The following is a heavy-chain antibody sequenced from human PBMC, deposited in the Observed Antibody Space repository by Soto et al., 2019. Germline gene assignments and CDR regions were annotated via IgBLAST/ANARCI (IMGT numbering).Heavy chain of an antibody. D-gene: IGHD2-21*02. CDR2: MYNTGST. J-gene: IGHJ6*02. V-gene: IGHV4-59*01. CDR1: CDSITGYY. Sequence: SATLSLTCPVSCDSITGYYWSWIRQTSWKGLEWIGYMYNTGSTVYNPSFKSRVTISVDTSKNQFSLKLNSVTAADTAVYYCARDLWGYCGTDCYPLDVWGQGTTVT. CDR3: ARDLWGYCGTDCYPLDV.